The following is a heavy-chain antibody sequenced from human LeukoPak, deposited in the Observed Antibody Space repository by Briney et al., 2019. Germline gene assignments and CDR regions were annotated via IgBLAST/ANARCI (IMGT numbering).Heavy chain of an antibody. CDR2: ICPGDSDT. CDR1: GYSFTSYW. CDR3: ARTSSYQWLSFDY. J-gene: IGHJ4*02. Sequence: GESLKISCKGSGYSFTSYWIGWVRQMPGKGLAWMGIICPGDSDTRYSPSFQGQVTISADKSISTAYLQWSSLKASDTAMYYCARTSSYQWLSFDYWGQGTLVTVSS. V-gene: IGHV5-51*01. D-gene: IGHD6-19*01.